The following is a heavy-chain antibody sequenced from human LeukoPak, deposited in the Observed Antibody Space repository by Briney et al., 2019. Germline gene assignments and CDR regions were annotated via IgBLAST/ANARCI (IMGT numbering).Heavy chain of an antibody. V-gene: IGHV3-48*01. CDR2: ISSSSSTI. Sequence: PGGSLRLSCAASGFTFSSYSFNWVRQAPGKGLEWVSYISSSSSTIHYADSVKGRFTISRDISKNMLYLQMNSLRVEDTAVYYCAKERGGQDWDFDLWGRGTLVTVSS. CDR3: AKERGGQDWDFDL. CDR1: GFTFSSYS. J-gene: IGHJ2*01. D-gene: IGHD3-10*01.